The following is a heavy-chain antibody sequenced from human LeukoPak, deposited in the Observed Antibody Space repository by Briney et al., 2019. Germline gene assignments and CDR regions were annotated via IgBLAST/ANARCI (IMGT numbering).Heavy chain of an antibody. J-gene: IGHJ4*02. CDR3: ATDRYSSRTDY. CDR2: IIPIFGTA. D-gene: IGHD6-13*01. V-gene: IGHV1-69*06. Sequence: VASVKVSCKASGYTFTSYYMHWVRQAPGQGLEWMGGIIPIFGTANYAQKFQGRVTMTEDTSTDTAYMELSSLRSEDTAVYYCATDRYSSRTDYWGQGTLVTVTS. CDR1: GYTFTSYY.